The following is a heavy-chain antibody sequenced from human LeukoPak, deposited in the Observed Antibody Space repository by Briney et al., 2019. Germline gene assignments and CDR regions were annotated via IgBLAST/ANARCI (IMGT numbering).Heavy chain of an antibody. Sequence: GASVKVSCKASGYTFTSYGISWVRQAPGQGLEWMGWISAYNGNTNYAQKLQGRVAMTTDTSTSTAYMELRSLRSDDTAVYYCARNFAAMVTRWFGLWGQGTLVTVSS. D-gene: IGHD5-18*01. V-gene: IGHV1-18*01. J-gene: IGHJ5*02. CDR3: ARNFAAMVTRWFGL. CDR1: GYTFTSYG. CDR2: ISAYNGNT.